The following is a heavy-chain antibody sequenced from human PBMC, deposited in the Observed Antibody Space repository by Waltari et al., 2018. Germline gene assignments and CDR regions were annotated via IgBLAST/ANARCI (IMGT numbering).Heavy chain of an antibody. CDR1: GFPFLSYA. D-gene: IGHD6-13*01. CDR3: AKAGGIAAAEFQFDF. CDR2: ISGPALTT. V-gene: IGHV3-23*01. J-gene: IGHJ4*02. Sequence: EVQLLESGGGLVQPGGSLRPSCPASGFPFLSYALTWVRQAPGKGLEWVSSISGPALTTFYADSVKGRFSVSRDNSKNTLYLQINGLRADDTAVYYCAKAGGIAAAEFQFDFWGRGTLVTVSS.